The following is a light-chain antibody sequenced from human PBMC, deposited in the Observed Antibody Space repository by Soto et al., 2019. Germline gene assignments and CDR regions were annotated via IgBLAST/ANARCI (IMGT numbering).Light chain of an antibody. CDR2: GAS. V-gene: IGKV3-20*01. J-gene: IGKJ2*01. Sequence: EIVLTQSPGTLSLSPGERATLSCRASQSVSSSYLAWYQQKPGQAPRLLIYGASSRATGIPDRFSGSGSGTDFTLTISRLEPEDCAGYYCQQYGSSPGYTFGQGTKREIK. CDR3: QQYGSSPGYT. CDR1: QSVSSSY.